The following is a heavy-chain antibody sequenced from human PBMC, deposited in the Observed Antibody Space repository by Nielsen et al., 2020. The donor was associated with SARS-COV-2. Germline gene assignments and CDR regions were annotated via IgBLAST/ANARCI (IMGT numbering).Heavy chain of an antibody. V-gene: IGHV3-30*04. CDR1: RFTFSSYA. CDR2: ISYDGSNK. J-gene: IGHJ4*02. CDR3: ARDKAAEYFFDY. Sequence: GESLKISCAASRFTFSSYAMHWVRQAPGKGLEWVAVISYDGSNKYYADSVKGRFTISRDNSKNTLYLQMDSLRAEDSAVYYCARDKAAEYFFDYWGQGTLVTVSS. D-gene: IGHD2-15*01.